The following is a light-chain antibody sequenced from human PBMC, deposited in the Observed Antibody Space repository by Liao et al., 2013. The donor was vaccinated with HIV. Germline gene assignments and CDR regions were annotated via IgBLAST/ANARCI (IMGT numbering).Light chain of an antibody. CDR2: SDS. CDR1: NIGSKS. V-gene: IGLV3-21*04. J-gene: IGLJ2*01. Sequence: SYVLTQPPSVSVAPGKTASITCGGNNIGSKSVHWYQQKPGQAPVLVIYSDSDRPSGIPERFSGSNSGNTATLTISRVEAGDEADYYCQVWDSRSDHPVFGGGTKLTVL. CDR3: QVWDSRSDHPV.